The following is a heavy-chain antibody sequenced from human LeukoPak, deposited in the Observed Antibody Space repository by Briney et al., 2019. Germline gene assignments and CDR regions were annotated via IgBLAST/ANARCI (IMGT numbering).Heavy chain of an antibody. J-gene: IGHJ4*02. CDR1: GFTFSSYE. D-gene: IGHD3-9*01. CDR3: ARGLGPDY. Sequence: PGGSLRLSCAASGFTFSSYEMNWVRQAPGKWLEWVAYMSSSGNTIYSADSVMGRFTISRDNAKNSLYLRMNSLRAEDTALYYCARGLGPDYWGQGTLVTVPA. CDR2: MSSSGNTI. V-gene: IGHV3-48*03.